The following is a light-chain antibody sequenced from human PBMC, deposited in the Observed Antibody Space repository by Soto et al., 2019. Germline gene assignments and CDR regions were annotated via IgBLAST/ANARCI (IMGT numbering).Light chain of an antibody. V-gene: IGKV3-20*01. CDR2: ATN. CDR1: QNVNTAY. J-gene: IGKJ2*01. Sequence: EVVLTQSPGTLSLSSGERATLSCKASQNVNTAYLAWYQQKPGQAPRLLMYATNIRAPGNPDRFSGIGFGTYFTLSISRLEHVEFSVYHCQRFGPPYTFGQGTNLEIK. CDR3: QRFGPPYT.